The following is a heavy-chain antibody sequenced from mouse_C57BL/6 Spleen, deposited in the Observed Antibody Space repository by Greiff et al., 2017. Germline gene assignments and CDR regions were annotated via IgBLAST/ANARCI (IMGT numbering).Heavy chain of an antibody. D-gene: IGHD2-2*01. CDR1: GFNIKDYY. CDR3: ARTTMVTTGYFDY. V-gene: IGHV14-2*01. CDR2: IDPEDGET. Sequence: VQLQQSGAELVKPGASVKLSCTASGFNIKDYYMHWVKQRTEKGLEWIGRIDPEDGETKYAPKFPGKATITADTSSNTAYLQLSILTAEETAVDYCARTTMVTTGYFDYWGQGTTLTVSS. J-gene: IGHJ2*01.